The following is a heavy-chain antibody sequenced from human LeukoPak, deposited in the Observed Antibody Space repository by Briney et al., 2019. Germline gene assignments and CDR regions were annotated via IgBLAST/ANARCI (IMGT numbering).Heavy chain of an antibody. Sequence: GGSLRLSCAASGFTFSNYAMSWVRQAPGKGLEWVSVIRSSGGDTYYADSVKGRFTISRDNPENTVYLQMSSLRVDDTATYFCAKVGYGGLDHWGQGVLVPVSS. D-gene: IGHD4-23*01. V-gene: IGHV3-23*01. CDR3: AKVGYGGLDH. CDR1: GFTFSNYA. CDR2: IRSSGGDT. J-gene: IGHJ4*02.